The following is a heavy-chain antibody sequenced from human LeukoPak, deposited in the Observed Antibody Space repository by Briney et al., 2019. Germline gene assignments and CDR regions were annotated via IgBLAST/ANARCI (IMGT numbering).Heavy chain of an antibody. CDR2: IYTNADT. Sequence: SETLSLTCTVSGGSISNYHWSWIRQPAGQGLEWIGRIYTNADTKYNPSLKSLVTMSVDTSKNQLSLKVRSVTAADTAVYYCARAAAAAGGQYFDYWGQGSVVTVSA. CDR3: ARAAAAAGGQYFDY. CDR1: GGSISNYH. J-gene: IGHJ4*02. D-gene: IGHD6-13*01. V-gene: IGHV4-4*07.